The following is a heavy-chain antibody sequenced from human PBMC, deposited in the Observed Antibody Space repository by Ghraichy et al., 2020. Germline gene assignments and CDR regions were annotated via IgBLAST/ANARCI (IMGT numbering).Heavy chain of an antibody. Sequence: SETLSLTCTVSGDSISKYYWSWVRQSPAKRLEWIGYIYYNGGAEYNPSLKSRVTIFLDTSKTQFSLRMTSVTTADTAVYYCARTAAGDYGMDVWGQGTAAAVSS. CDR1: GDSISKYY. V-gene: IGHV4-59*01. CDR2: IYYNGGA. CDR3: ARTAAGDYGMDV. D-gene: IGHD6-13*01. J-gene: IGHJ6*02.